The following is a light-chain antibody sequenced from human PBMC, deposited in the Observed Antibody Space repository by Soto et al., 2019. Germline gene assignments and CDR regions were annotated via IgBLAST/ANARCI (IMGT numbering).Light chain of an antibody. J-gene: IGKJ1*01. V-gene: IGKV3-20*01. CDR3: QQYGSSGT. CDR1: QSVSNNY. Sequence: IALTQCPGTVSLSPGERATLSCMASQSVSNNYLAWYQQKPGQAPRLLIYGASNRATGIPDRFSGSGSGTDFTLTISRLEPEDFAVYYCQQYGSSGTFGQVTKVDIK. CDR2: GAS.